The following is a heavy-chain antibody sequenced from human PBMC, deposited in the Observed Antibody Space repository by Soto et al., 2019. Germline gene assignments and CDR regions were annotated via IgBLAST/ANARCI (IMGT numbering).Heavy chain of an antibody. J-gene: IGHJ6*02. Sequence: ESLTISCKGSGYSFTSYWIGWVRQMPGKGLEWRGIIYPGDSDTRDSPSFQGQVTISADKSISTAYLQWSSLKASDTAMYYCARLSRYCTNGVCYTGGHYYYGMDVWGQGTTVTVSS. CDR2: IYPGDSDT. CDR1: GYSFTSYW. V-gene: IGHV5-51*01. CDR3: ARLSRYCTNGVCYTGGHYYYGMDV. D-gene: IGHD2-8*01.